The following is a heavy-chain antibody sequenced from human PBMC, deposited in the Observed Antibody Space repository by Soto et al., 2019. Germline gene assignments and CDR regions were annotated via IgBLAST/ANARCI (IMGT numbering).Heavy chain of an antibody. CDR3: SGTTSHQWYYMDV. CDR1: GDSVSSNSAA. Sequence: QVQLQESGPGLVKPSQTLTLTCAISGDSVSSNSAAWNWIRLSPSRGLEWLARTYYSSRWYNDYAVSVRSRITVDPDTSKNQFPLHLTSVTPEDTAVYYCSGTTSHQWYYMDVWGKGTTVTVSS. V-gene: IGHV6-1*01. J-gene: IGHJ6*03. D-gene: IGHD1-7*01. CDR2: TYYSSRWYN.